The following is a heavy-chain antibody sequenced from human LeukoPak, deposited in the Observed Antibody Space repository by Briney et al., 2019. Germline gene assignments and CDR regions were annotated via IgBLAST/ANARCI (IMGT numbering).Heavy chain of an antibody. CDR1: GFTVSSNY. J-gene: IGHJ4*02. Sequence: GGSLRLSCAASGFTVSSNYMSWVRQAPGKGLEWVSVIYSGGSTYYADSVKGRFTISRDNSKSTLYLQMNILRAEDTAVYYCARAELDYYGSGSPFDYWGQGTLVTVSS. CDR2: IYSGGST. V-gene: IGHV3-53*01. CDR3: ARAELDYYGSGSPFDY. D-gene: IGHD3-10*01.